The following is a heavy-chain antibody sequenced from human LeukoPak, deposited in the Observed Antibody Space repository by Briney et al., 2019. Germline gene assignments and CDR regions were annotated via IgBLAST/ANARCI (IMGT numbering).Heavy chain of an antibody. CDR1: GFTFSSYW. CDR2: INQHGSDK. V-gene: IGHV3-7*01. J-gene: IGHJ3*02. CDR3: ARHIYYDSSERPDAFDI. Sequence: PGGTLRLSCAASGFTFSSYWMSWVRQAPGKGLEWVAHINQHGSDKYYVDSARRRFTISRDNAKNSLYLQINSLRAEETAVDYCARHIYYDSSERPDAFDIWGQGTMVTVSS. D-gene: IGHD3-22*01.